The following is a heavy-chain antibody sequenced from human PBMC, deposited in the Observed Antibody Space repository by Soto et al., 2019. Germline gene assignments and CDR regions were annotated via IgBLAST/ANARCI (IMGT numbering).Heavy chain of an antibody. Sequence: ASVKVSCKASGYTFTSYYMHWVRQAPGQGLEWMGIINPSGGSTSYAQKFQGRVTMTRDTSTSTVYMELSSLRSEDTAVYYCARDGLPGRGMKAFDIWGQGTMVTVSS. CDR2: INPSGGST. CDR3: ARDGLPGRGMKAFDI. CDR1: GYTFTSYY. D-gene: IGHD1-26*01. J-gene: IGHJ3*02. V-gene: IGHV1-46*01.